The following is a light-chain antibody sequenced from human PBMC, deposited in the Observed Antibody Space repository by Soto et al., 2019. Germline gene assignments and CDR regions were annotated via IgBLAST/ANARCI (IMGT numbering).Light chain of an antibody. CDR1: QSISSW. Sequence: DIQMTQSPSTLSASVGDRVTITCRASQSISSWLAWYQQKPGKAPKLLIYDASILESGVPSRFSGSGSGTEFTLTISSLQPDDFATYYCQHLRFGQGTKVEIK. V-gene: IGKV1-5*01. CDR3: QHLR. CDR2: DAS. J-gene: IGKJ1*01.